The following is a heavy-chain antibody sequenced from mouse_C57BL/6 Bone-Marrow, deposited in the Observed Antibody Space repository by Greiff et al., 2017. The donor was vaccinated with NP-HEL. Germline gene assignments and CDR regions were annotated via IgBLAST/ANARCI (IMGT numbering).Heavy chain of an antibody. J-gene: IGHJ2*01. CDR1: GFTFSDYG. CDR2: ISSGSSTI. CDR3: ARDSSRYFDY. Sequence: EVQLQESGGGLVKPGGSLKLSCAASGFTFSDYGMHWVRQAPEKGLEWVAYISSGSSTIYYADTVKGRFTTSRENAKNTLFLQMTSLRSEDTAMYYCARDSSRYFDYWGQGTTLTVSS. V-gene: IGHV5-17*01. D-gene: IGHD3-2*01.